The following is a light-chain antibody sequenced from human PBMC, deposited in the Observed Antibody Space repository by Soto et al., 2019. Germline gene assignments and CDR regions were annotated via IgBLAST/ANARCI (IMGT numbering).Light chain of an antibody. Sequence: DIQMTQSPSTLSASVGDRVTITCRASQTFSTSLAWYQQKPGQAPKLLIYKASSLESGVQSGFSGGGSGTEFTLTISILQPDDFATYYCQPYSSYPWTFGQGTRVEIK. CDR3: QPYSSYPWT. CDR2: KAS. CDR1: QTFSTS. J-gene: IGKJ1*01. V-gene: IGKV1-5*03.